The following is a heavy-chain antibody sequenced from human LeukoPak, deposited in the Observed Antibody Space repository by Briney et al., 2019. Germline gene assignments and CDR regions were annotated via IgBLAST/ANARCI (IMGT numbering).Heavy chain of an antibody. Sequence: ASVKVSRKASGYTFTGYYMHWVRQAPGQGLEWMGWINPNSGGTNYAQKFQGRVTMTRDTSISTAYMELSRLRSDDTAVYYCARVADLTGSTPRRFDYWGQGTLVTVSS. D-gene: IGHD1-20*01. CDR2: INPNSGGT. CDR1: GYTFTGYY. J-gene: IGHJ4*02. CDR3: ARVADLTGSTPRRFDY. V-gene: IGHV1-2*02.